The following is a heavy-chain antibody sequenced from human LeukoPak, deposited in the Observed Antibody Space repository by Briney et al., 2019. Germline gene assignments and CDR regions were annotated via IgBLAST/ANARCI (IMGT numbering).Heavy chain of an antibody. CDR3: AKDSWAANGIFDPFDI. J-gene: IGHJ3*02. CDR2: VGGGGES. CDR1: GFTFSNFA. Sequence: GGSLRLSCAASGFTFSNFAMNWVRQAPGKGLEWVSHVGGGGESFYTDSVKGRFTISRHNSRNTMSLQLNSLRPEDTAVYYCAKDSWAANGIFDPFDIWGQGTMVTVSS. V-gene: IGHV3-23*01. D-gene: IGHD3-3*01.